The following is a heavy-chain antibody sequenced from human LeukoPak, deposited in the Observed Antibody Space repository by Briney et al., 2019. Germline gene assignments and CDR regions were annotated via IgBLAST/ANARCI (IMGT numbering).Heavy chain of an antibody. J-gene: IGHJ4*02. Sequence: SLSLSCAAARFSFDDLAVQWVRQAQRRGMGWDSGISWNTGSIGYADSVKGHFTISRDNAKHSLYLQMNSLRAEDAALYYCGKDLGGDYDRWGQGTLVTVSS. D-gene: IGHD4-17*01. CDR2: ISWNTGSI. CDR1: RFSFDDLA. V-gene: IGHV3-9*01. CDR3: GKDLGGDYDR.